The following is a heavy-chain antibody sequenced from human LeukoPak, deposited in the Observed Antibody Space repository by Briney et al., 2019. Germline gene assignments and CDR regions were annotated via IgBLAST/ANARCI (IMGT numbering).Heavy chain of an antibody. J-gene: IGHJ4*02. D-gene: IGHD4-17*01. V-gene: IGHV4-34*01. CDR2: MIYGGST. CDR1: GGSTSGYF. CDR3: ARGGVGDRLSY. Sequence: SETLSLTCTVSGGSTSGYFWSWLRQSPGKGLEWIGEMIYGGSTNYNPSLKSRVTMSIDTSKNQFSLKLSSVTAADTAVYYCARGGVGDRLSYWGQGTLVTVSS.